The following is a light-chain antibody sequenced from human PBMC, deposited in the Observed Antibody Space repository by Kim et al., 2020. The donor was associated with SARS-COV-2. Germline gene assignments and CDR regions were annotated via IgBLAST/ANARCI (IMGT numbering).Light chain of an antibody. CDR1: QSVANY. CDR3: QQRSSWPRT. Sequence: DIVLTQSPATLSLSPGERATLSCRASQSVANYIAWYQQKPGQAPRLLIYDASTRAYGMPARFSGSGSGTDFTLTISSPEPEDFAVYYCQQRSSWPRTFGQGTKVDIK. V-gene: IGKV3-11*01. CDR2: DAS. J-gene: IGKJ1*01.